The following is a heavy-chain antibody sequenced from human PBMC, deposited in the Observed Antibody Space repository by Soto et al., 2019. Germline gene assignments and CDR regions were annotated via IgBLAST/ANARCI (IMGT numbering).Heavy chain of an antibody. CDR3: ARSPMNYDYVWGSYRPHYYFDS. D-gene: IGHD3-16*02. CDR2: IYCSGST. J-gene: IGHJ4*02. Sequence: SETLSLTCPVSGGSISSSSYYWGWIRKPPGKGLEWIGSIYCSGSTYYNPSLKSRVTISVDTSKIQFSLRLSSVTAADTAVYYCARSPMNYDYVWGSYRPHYYFDSWGQGTLVTVSS. V-gene: IGHV4-39*07. CDR1: GGSISSSSYY.